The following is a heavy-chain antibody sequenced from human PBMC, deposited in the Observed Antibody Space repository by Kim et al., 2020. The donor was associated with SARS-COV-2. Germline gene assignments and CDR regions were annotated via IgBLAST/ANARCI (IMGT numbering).Heavy chain of an antibody. V-gene: IGHV3-23*01. J-gene: IGHJ5*02. Sequence: GGSTYYADSVKGRFTITRDNSKNTLYLQMNSLRAEDTAVYYCAKSDFDPWGQGTLVTVSS. CDR2: GGST. CDR3: AKSDFDP.